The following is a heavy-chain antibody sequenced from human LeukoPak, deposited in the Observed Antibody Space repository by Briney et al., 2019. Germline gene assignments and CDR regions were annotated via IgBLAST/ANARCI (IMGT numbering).Heavy chain of an antibody. CDR2: IIPIFGTA. Sequence: GASVKVSCKASGGTFSSYAISWVRQAPGQGLEGMGGIIPIFGTANYAQKCQGRVTITADESTSTAYMELSSLRSEDTAVYYCARGYSGYDSLDYWGQGTLVTVSS. V-gene: IGHV1-69*13. CDR3: ARGYSGYDSLDY. CDR1: GGTFSSYA. J-gene: IGHJ4*02. D-gene: IGHD5-12*01.